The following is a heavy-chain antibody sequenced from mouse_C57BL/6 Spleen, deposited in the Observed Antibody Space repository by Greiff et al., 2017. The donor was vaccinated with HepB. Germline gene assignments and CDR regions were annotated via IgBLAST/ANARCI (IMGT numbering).Heavy chain of an antibody. CDR3: ARGDSSGYLYYFDY. CDR2: IDPSDSYT. D-gene: IGHD3-2*02. J-gene: IGHJ2*01. V-gene: IGHV1-69*01. CDR1: GYTFTSYW. Sequence: VQLQQPGAELVMPGASVKLSCKASGYTFTSYWMHWVKQRPGQGLEWIGEIDPSDSYTNYNQKFKGKSTLTVDKSSSTAYMQLSSLTSEDSAVYYCARGDSSGYLYYFDYWGQGTTLTVSS.